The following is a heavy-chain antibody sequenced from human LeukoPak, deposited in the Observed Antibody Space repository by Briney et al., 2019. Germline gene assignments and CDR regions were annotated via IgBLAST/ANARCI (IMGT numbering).Heavy chain of an antibody. V-gene: IGHV1-69*06. D-gene: IGHD3-10*01. J-gene: IGHJ6*03. CDR3: ARAQGLWFGELYYYYMDV. CDR1: GGTFSSYA. CDR2: IIPIFGTA. Sequence: SVKVSCKASGGTFSSYAISWVRQAPGQGLEWMGGIIPIFGTANYAQKFQGRVTITADKSTSTAYMELSSLRSEDTAVYYCARAQGLWFGELYYYYMDVWGKGTTVTVSS.